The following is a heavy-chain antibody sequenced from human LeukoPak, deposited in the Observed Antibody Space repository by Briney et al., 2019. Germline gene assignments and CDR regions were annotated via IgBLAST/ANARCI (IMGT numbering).Heavy chain of an antibody. V-gene: IGHV3-30*02. CDR1: GFTFSNYG. Sequence: GGSLRLSCAASGFTFSNYGMHWVRQAPGKGLEWVAFIRYDGSNKYYADSVKGRFTVSRDNSKNTLYLQMNSLRAEDTAVYYCARGVRIAVAGNTDYWGQGTLVTVSS. CDR2: IRYDGSNK. CDR3: ARGVRIAVAGNTDY. J-gene: IGHJ4*02. D-gene: IGHD6-19*01.